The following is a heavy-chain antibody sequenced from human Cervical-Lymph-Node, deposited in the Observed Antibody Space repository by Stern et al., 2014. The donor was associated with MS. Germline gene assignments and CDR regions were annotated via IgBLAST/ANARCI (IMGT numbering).Heavy chain of an antibody. CDR2: IINNGGST. V-gene: IGHV3-23*04. Sequence: EMQLVESGGGLVQPGGSLRLSCAASGFTFSSYAMNWVRQAPGKGLEWVSMIINNGGSTSYADSVKGRFTISSDKSRNTVYLQMNSLRVEDTAIYYCAKGDSSGWYNTFDYWGQGTLVTVSS. D-gene: IGHD6-19*01. CDR3: AKGDSSGWYNTFDY. J-gene: IGHJ4*02. CDR1: GFTFSSYA.